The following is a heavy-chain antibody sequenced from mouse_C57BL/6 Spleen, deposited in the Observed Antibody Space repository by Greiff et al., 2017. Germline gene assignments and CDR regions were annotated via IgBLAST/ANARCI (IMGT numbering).Heavy chain of an antibody. CDR2: IDPSDSYT. V-gene: IGHV1-69*01. D-gene: IGHD1-1*01. J-gene: IGHJ2*01. Sequence: VQLQQPGAELVMPGASVKLSCKASGYTFTSYWMHWVKQRPGQGLEWIGEIDPSDSYTNYNQKFKGKSTLTADKSSSTAYMELRSLTSEDSAVYFCARGDITTVVATNYWGQGTTLTVSS. CDR1: GYTFTSYW. CDR3: ARGDITTVVATNY.